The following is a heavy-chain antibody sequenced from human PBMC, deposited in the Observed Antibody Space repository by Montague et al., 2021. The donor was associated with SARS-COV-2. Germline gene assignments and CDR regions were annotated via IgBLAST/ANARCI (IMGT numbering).Heavy chain of an antibody. V-gene: IGHV4-34*01. CDR1: GGSFSDYY. Sequence: SETLSLTCAVYGGSFSDYYWSWIRQPPGKGLEWIGEINHSGSTNXXPSLKSRVTISVDTSKNQFSLKLSSVTAADTAVYYCARGPRITMIVVVITDIWFDPWGQGTLVTVSS. J-gene: IGHJ5*02. CDR2: INHSGST. CDR3: ARGPRITMIVVVITDIWFDP. D-gene: IGHD3-22*01.